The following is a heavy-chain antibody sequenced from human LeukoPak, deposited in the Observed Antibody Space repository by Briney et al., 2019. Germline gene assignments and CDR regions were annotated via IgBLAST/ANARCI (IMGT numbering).Heavy chain of an antibody. V-gene: IGHV4-34*01. D-gene: IGHD3-22*01. J-gene: IGHJ4*02. CDR1: SESFSTYY. Sequence: SETLSLTCAVYSESFSTYYWNWIRQPPGKGLEWIGEINHSGSTNYNPSLKSRVTISVDTSKNQFSLKLSSVTAADTAVYYCATEASSSGESDYWGQGTLVTVSS. CDR3: ATEASSSGESDY. CDR2: INHSGST.